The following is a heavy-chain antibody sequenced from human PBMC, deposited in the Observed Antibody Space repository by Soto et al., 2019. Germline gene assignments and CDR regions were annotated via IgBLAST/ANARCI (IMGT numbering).Heavy chain of an antibody. CDR1: GFTFSSYA. CDR3: AKDKAISYGMDV. CDR2: ISGSGGST. Sequence: GVLRLSCAASGFTFSSYAMSWVRQAPGKGLEWVSAISGSGGSTYYADSVKGRFTISRDNSKNTLYLQMNSLRAEDTAVYYCAKDKAISYGMDVWGQGTTVTVSS. J-gene: IGHJ6*02. V-gene: IGHV3-23*01. D-gene: IGHD3-3*01.